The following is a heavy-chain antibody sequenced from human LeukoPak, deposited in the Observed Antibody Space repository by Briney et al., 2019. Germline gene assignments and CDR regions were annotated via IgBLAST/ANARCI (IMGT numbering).Heavy chain of an antibody. CDR2: IYHSGRT. D-gene: IGHD5-12*01. Sequence: PSETLSLTCAVSGGSIISGNWWSWVRQPPGKGLEWIGEIYHSGRTNYNPSLKSRVTISLDKSKNHFSLNLSSVTAADTALYYCASSDGLPPRSDSSYDVFDYWGQEPWSPSPQ. CDR3: ASSDGLPPRSDSSYDVFDY. CDR1: GGSIISGNW. J-gene: IGHJ4*01. V-gene: IGHV4-4*02.